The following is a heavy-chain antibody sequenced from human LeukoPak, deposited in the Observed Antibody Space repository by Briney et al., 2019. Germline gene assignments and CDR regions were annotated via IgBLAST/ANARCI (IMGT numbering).Heavy chain of an antibody. CDR1: GFTFTTYS. CDR2: ISSSSGTI. J-gene: IGHJ6*03. Sequence: GGSLRLSCAASGFTFTTYSMNWVRQAPGKGLEWVSYISSSSGTIYYADSVKGRFTISRDNSKNTLYLQMNSLRAEDTAVYYCARGNIAVAKMLYYMDVWGKGTTVTVSS. V-gene: IGHV3-48*01. CDR3: ARGNIAVAKMLYYMDV. D-gene: IGHD6-19*01.